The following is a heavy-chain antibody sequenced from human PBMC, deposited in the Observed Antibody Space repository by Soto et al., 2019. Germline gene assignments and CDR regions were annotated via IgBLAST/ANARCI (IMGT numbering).Heavy chain of an antibody. J-gene: IGHJ5*02. CDR3: ARDLRPLYCSGCSYYSNVFDP. CDR1: GYTFTGSC. Sequence: ASVKASCKASGYTFTGSCMHWVRQAPGQGLEWMGWINPNSGGTNYAQKFQGWVTMTRDTSISTAYMELSRLRSDDTAVYYCARDLRPLYCSGCSYYSNVFDPWGQGTLVTVSS. V-gene: IGHV1-2*04. CDR2: INPNSGGT. D-gene: IGHD2-15*01.